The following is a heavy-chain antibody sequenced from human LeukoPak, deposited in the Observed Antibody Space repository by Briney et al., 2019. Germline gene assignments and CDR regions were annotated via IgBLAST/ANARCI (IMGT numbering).Heavy chain of an antibody. J-gene: IGHJ4*02. D-gene: IGHD4-17*01. V-gene: IGHV3-30*01. Sequence: GRSLRLSCAASGFTFSSYAMHWVRQAPGKGLEWVAVISYDGSNKYYADSVKGRFTISRDNSKNTLYLQMNSLRAEDTAVYYCARKRLGVDYWGQGTLVTVSS. CDR3: ARKRLGVDY. CDR2: ISYDGSNK. CDR1: GFTFSSYA.